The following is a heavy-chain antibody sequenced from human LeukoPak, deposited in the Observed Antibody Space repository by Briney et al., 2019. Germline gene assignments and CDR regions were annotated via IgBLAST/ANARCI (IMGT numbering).Heavy chain of an antibody. CDR1: GGTSNSNA. CDR2: IIPNLGTT. J-gene: IGHJ4*02. V-gene: IGHV1-69*04. D-gene: IGHD2-21*01. CDR3: ATTNDCGGYLWGDFFDF. Sequence: SVKVSYKASGGTSNSNAISWVRQAPGQGLEWMGRIIPNLGTTNRAQNFQDRVTLTADKSTNTAYMELTSLTSDDTAVYYCATTNDCGGYLWGDFFDFWGQGTLVTVSS.